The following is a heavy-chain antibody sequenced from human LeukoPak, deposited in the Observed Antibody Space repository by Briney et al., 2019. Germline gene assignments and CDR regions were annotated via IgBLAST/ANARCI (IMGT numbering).Heavy chain of an antibody. CDR2: IYSGGST. CDR1: GSTVSSNY. J-gene: IGHJ4*02. D-gene: IGHD5-12*01. CDR3: AREASSGGYGAPFDY. Sequence: GGSLRLSCAASGSTVSSNYMSWVRQAPGKGLEGVSVIYSGGSTYYADSVKGRFTISRDNSKNTLYLQMNSLRAEDTAVYYCAREASSGGYGAPFDYWGQGTLVTVSS. V-gene: IGHV3-53*01.